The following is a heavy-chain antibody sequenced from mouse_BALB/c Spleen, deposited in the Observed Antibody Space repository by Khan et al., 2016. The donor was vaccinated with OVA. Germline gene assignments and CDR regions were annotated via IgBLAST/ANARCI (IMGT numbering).Heavy chain of an antibody. CDR3: ARRGYGYGRGALFAY. CDR1: GFSLNNYS. CDR2: IWSAGST. J-gene: IGHJ3*01. Sequence: QVQLQQSGPGLVQPSQSLSITCTVSGFSLNNYSVHWVRQSPGKGLEWLGVIWSAGSTDYNAAFISRMTISKDNSRNQIFFRMNSLQTNDTAIYYCARRGYGYGRGALFAYWGQGTLVTVSA. V-gene: IGHV2-2*02. D-gene: IGHD2-2*01.